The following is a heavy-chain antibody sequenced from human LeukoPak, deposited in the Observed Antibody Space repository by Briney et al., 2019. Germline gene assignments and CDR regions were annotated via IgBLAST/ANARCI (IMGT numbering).Heavy chain of an antibody. J-gene: IGHJ4*02. CDR1: GFSFSSYA. D-gene: IGHD6-13*01. V-gene: IGHV1-69*01. CDR3: ARDPLPGTGYSSSWFDY. CDR2: IIPIFGTA. Sequence: GGSLRFSCAASGFSFSSYAISWVRQAPGQGLEWMGGIIPIFGTADYAQRFQGRVTITADESASTAYMELSSLRSEDTAVYYCARDPLPGTGYSSSWFDYWGQGTLVTVSS.